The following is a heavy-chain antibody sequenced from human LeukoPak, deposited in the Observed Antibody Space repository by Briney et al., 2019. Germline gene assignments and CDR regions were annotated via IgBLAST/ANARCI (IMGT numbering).Heavy chain of an antibody. CDR2: IYYSGST. Sequence: SETLSLTCTVSGGSISSSSYYWGWIRQPPGKGLEWIGSIYYSGSTYYNPSLKSRVTISVDTSKNQFSLKLSSVTAADTAVYYCARHSVSLAGWFDYWGQGTLVTVSS. V-gene: IGHV4-39*01. J-gene: IGHJ4*02. CDR3: ARHSVSLAGWFDY. CDR1: GGSISSSSYY. D-gene: IGHD6-19*01.